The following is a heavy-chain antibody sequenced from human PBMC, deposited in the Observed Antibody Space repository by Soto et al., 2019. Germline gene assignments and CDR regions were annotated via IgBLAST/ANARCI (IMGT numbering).Heavy chain of an antibody. CDR2: ISYDGSNK. V-gene: IGHV3-30-3*01. J-gene: IGHJ5*02. D-gene: IGHD3-10*01. CDR3: ASSSDYYGSGKFDP. CDR1: GFTFSSYA. Sequence: QVQLVESGGGVVQPGRSLRLSCAASGFTFSSYAMHWVRQAPGKGLEWVAVISYDGSNKYYADSVKGRFTISRDNCNNTLYLQMNSLRAEDTAVYYCASSSDYYGSGKFDPWGQGTLVTVSS.